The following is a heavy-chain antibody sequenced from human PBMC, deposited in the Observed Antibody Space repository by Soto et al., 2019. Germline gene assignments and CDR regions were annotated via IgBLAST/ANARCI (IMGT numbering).Heavy chain of an antibody. V-gene: IGHV4-4*07. J-gene: IGHJ5*02. CDR1: GGSISSYY. CDR3: ARVRGVVVVPAAEEDWFDP. Sequence: PSETLSLTCTFSGGSISSYYWSWIRQPAGKGLEWIGRIYTSGSTNYNPSLKSRVTMSVGTSKNQFSLKLSSVTAADTAVYYCARVRGVVVVPAAEEDWFDPWGQGTLVTVSS. D-gene: IGHD2-2*01. CDR2: IYTSGST.